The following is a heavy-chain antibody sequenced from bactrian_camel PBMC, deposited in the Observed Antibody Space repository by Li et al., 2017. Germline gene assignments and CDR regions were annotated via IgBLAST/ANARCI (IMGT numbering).Heavy chain of an antibody. V-gene: IGHV3S53*01. D-gene: IGHD4*01. CDR2: IDTDLTT. CDR1: GAGSGYRRYC. J-gene: IGHJ4*01. CDR3: AAAPAGLIPPGLPSNDYLSPMRYTY. Sequence: QLVESGGGSVKAGGSLRLPCVVSGAGSGYRRYCMAWFRQASEMEREGVAAIDTDLTTEYADSVKGRFTISRDKVRRSIYLQMDTLQPEDTAMYYCAAAPAGLIPPGLPSNDYLSPMRYTYWGQGTQVTVS.